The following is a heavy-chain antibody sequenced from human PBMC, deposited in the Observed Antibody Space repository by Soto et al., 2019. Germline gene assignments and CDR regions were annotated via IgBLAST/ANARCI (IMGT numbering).Heavy chain of an antibody. J-gene: IGHJ5*02. CDR3: GKVAVSGYYQVDL. Sequence: EVQLVESGGMLVQPGGSLRLSCAASGLTLSTSSMNWVRQAPGKGLEWISYIRRHTSVTAYADSVKVRFTISRDRATNSLYLPMESLRVEDTAVYYWGKVAVSGYYQVDLWGQGTLVTVSS. CDR2: IRRHTSVT. D-gene: IGHD3-22*01. CDR1: GLTLSTSS. V-gene: IGHV3-48*01.